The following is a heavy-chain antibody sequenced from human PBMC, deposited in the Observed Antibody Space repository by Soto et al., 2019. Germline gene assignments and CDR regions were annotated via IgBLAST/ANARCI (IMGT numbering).Heavy chain of an antibody. J-gene: IGHJ6*02. CDR2: INPKSTGT. V-gene: IGHV1-2*02. CDR1: GYTLTTYY. Sequence: ASVKVSCKASGYTLTTYYIQWVRQAPGQGPEWLGWINPKSTGTSYAQKFEGRVTMTWDTSTGTAYMDLRGLRSDDTAVYYCARDSLGYCSVSGCLPYGMDVWGQGTTVTVSS. D-gene: IGHD2-8*02. CDR3: ARDSLGYCSVSGCLPYGMDV.